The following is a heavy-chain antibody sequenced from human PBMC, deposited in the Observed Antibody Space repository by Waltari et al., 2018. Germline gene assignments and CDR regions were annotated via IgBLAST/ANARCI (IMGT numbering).Heavy chain of an antibody. CDR1: GYSFSNYW. Sequence: EVQLVQSGAEVKKPGESLRISCQASGYSFSNYWIGWVRPLPGKGLEWMGIPYPGDSDNRDSPAVQGQVTISADKSINTAYLQWSSLKASDSAMYYCTRGYSSVFWGQGTLVTVSS. CDR2: PYPGDSDN. D-gene: IGHD6-19*01. V-gene: IGHV5-51*01. J-gene: IGHJ4*02. CDR3: TRGYSSVF.